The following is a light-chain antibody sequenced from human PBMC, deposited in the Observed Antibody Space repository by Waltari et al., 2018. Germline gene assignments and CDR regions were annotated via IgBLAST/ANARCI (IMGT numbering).Light chain of an antibody. V-gene: IGLV1-40*01. CDR1: SSTIGAGYD. Sequence: QSVLTQPPSVSGAPGQRVTISCTGSSSTIGAGYDVHWYQDLPGTAPKLLIYANTNRPSGVPDRFSGSKSGTSASLAITGLQAEDEADYYCLSYDSSLSGWVFGGGTKLTVL. J-gene: IGLJ3*02. CDR2: ANT. CDR3: LSYDSSLSGWV.